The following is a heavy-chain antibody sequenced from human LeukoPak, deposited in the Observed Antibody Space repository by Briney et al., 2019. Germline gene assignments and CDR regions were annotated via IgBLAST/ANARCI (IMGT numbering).Heavy chain of an antibody. J-gene: IGHJ4*02. V-gene: IGHV4-4*02. CDR2: IYHDGKT. D-gene: IGHD2-21*01. CDR3: LRQSPGSMIAGHFEY. Sequence: PSGTLSLTCAVSGGSISSSNWWSWVRQPPGKGLEWIGEIYHDGKTNYHPSLESRVTVWMDKPRNQFSLRMHSMTAADTAVYYCLRQSPGSMIAGHFEYWAQGILVTVSS. CDR1: GGSISSSNW.